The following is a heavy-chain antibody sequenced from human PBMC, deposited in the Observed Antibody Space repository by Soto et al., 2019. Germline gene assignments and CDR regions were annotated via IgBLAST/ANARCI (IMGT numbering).Heavy chain of an antibody. CDR3: ARGRRYDFWSGSIPQALHYDILTRYCYADYFDY. Sequence: PSETLSLTCTVSGVSISSDGYSWSWIRQPPGKGLEWIGFIYQSGSTYYNPSLKSRGTMSVDRSKNQFSLKLSSVTAADTAVYYCARGRRYDFWSGSIPQALHYDILTRYCYADYFDYWGHGTLVTVSS. CDR1: GVSISSDGYS. J-gene: IGHJ4*01. CDR2: IYQSGST. D-gene: IGHD3-9*01. V-gene: IGHV4-30-2*02.